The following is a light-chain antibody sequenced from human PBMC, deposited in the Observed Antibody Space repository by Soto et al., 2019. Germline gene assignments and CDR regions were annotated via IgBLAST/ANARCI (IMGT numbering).Light chain of an antibody. Sequence: EIVLTQSPGTLSLSPGERATLSCRASQSFNSIYLAWYQQKPGQAPRLLIYGASTRATGIPARFSGSGSGTEFTLTISSLQSEDFAVYYCQQYIYWPYTFGQGTKVDIK. CDR3: QQYIYWPYT. J-gene: IGKJ2*01. CDR2: GAS. V-gene: IGKV3D-15*01. CDR1: QSFNSIY.